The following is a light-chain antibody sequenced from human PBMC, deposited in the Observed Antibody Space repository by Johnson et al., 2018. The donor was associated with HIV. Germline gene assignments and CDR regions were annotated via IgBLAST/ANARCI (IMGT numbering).Light chain of an antibody. V-gene: IGLV1-51*02. CDR1: SSNIGNNY. CDR2: ENN. Sequence: QSVLTQSPSVSAAPGQKVTISCSGSSSNIGNNYVSWYQQLPGTAPKLLIYENNKRPSGIPDRFSGSKSGTSATLGITGLQTGDEADYYCGTWDSSLSAVYVLRTGTQ. J-gene: IGLJ1*01. CDR3: GTWDSSLSAVYV.